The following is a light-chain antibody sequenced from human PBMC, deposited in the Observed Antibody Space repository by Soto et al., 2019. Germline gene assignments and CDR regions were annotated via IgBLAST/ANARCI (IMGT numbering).Light chain of an antibody. V-gene: IGKV4-1*01. CDR1: QSVLYSSNHKNY. CDR2: WAS. CDR3: QRYESTPPT. J-gene: IGKJ2*01. Sequence: DIVMTQSPDSLAVSLGERATINCKSSQSVLYSSNHKNYLAWYQQRPGQPPKLLIYWASTRESGVPDRFSGSGSGIDSTLTITSLQAEDVLVYYCQRYESTPPTFGQGTKLEIK.